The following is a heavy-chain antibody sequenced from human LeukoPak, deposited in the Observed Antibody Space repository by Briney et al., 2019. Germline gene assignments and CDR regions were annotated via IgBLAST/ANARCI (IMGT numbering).Heavy chain of an antibody. CDR3: ARGIGAAAHFYYYYYYMDV. CDR1: GYTFTSYD. J-gene: IGHJ6*03. V-gene: IGHV1-8*01. Sequence: GASVKVSCKASGYTFTSYDINWVRQATGQGLEWMGWMNPNSGNTGYAQKFQGRVTMTRNTSIRTAYMELSSLRSEDTAVYYCARGIGAAAHFYYYYYYMDVWGKGTTVTVSS. D-gene: IGHD6-13*01. CDR2: MNPNSGNT.